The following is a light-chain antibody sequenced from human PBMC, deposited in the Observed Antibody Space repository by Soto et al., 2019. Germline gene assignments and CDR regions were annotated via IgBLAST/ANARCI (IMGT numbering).Light chain of an antibody. V-gene: IGKV1-39*01. CDR1: QSISSY. CDR2: AAS. J-gene: IGKJ4*01. CDR3: QQGYSTLT. Sequence: DIQTTQSPSSLSASVGDRVTITCRASQSISSYLNWYQQKPGKAPKLLIYAASSLQSGVPSRFSGSGSGTDFTLTISSLQPEDFATYYCQQGYSTLTFGGGTKVDIK.